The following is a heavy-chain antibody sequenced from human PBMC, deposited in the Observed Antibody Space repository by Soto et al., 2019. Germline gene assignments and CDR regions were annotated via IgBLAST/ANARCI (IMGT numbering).Heavy chain of an antibody. Sequence: ASVKVSCKASGGTFSSYAISWVRQAPGQGLEWMGGIILIFGTANYAQKFQGRVTITADESTSTAYMELSSLRSEDTAVYYCARALEWLLSQRYYYGMDVWGQGTTVTVSS. V-gene: IGHV1-69*13. CDR3: ARALEWLLSQRYYYGMDV. D-gene: IGHD3-3*01. J-gene: IGHJ6*02. CDR2: IILIFGTA. CDR1: GGTFSSYA.